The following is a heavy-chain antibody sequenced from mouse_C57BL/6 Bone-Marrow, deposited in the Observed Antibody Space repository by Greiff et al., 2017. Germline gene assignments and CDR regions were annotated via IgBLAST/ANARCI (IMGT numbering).Heavy chain of an antibody. J-gene: IGHJ3*01. D-gene: IGHD5-5*01. Sequence: EVKVVESGGGLVQPKGSLKLSCAASGFSFNTYAMNWVRQAPGKGLEWVARIRSKSNNYATYYADSVKDRFTISRDDSESMLYLQMNNLKTEDTAMYYCVYHPFAYWGQGTLVTVSA. CDR2: IRSKSNNYAT. V-gene: IGHV10-1*01. CDR3: VYHPFAY. CDR1: GFSFNTYA.